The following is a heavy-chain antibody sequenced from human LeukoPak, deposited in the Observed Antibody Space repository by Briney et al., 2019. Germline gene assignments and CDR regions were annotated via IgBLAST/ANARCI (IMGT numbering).Heavy chain of an antibody. J-gene: IGHJ3*02. CDR3: ARADNWNDAFSFDI. Sequence: PAGSLRLSCAAAGVAFTSHAMHGGRQAPRQGREYVSAISSDDGSTYDADTVKGRFTISRDMSKNTLYLQMVRLRAKDMAVYYCARADNWNDAFSFDIWGQGTMVTVSS. D-gene: IGHD1-1*01. V-gene: IGHV3-64*02. CDR1: GVAFTSHA. CDR2: ISSDDGST.